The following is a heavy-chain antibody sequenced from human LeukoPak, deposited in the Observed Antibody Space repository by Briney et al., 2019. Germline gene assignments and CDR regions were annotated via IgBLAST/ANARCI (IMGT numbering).Heavy chain of an antibody. D-gene: IGHD3-22*01. CDR1: GFTFSSYA. CDR3: ARITMTKTLRYYFDY. CDR2: IIPIFGTA. V-gene: IGHV1-69*01. J-gene: IGHJ4*02. Sequence: GGSLRLSCAASGFTFSSYAISWVRQAPGQGLEWMGGIIPIFGTANYAQKFQGRVTITADESTSTAYMELSSLRSEDTAVYYCARITMTKTLRYYFDYWGQGTLVTVSS.